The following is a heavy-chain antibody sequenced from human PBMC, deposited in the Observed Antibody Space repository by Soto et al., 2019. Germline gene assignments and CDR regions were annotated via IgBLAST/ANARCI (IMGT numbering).Heavy chain of an antibody. Sequence: SGPTLVNPTQTLTLTCTFSGFSLSTSGVGVAWIRQPPGQALEWLALIYWNDDRSYSPSLKSRLTITKDTSKDQVVLTMTNMDPVDTATYYCAHSTFVQYSSSSFDYWGQGTLVTVSS. D-gene: IGHD6-6*01. CDR1: GFSLSTSGVG. V-gene: IGHV2-5*01. J-gene: IGHJ4*02. CDR3: AHSTFVQYSSSSFDY. CDR2: IYWNDDR.